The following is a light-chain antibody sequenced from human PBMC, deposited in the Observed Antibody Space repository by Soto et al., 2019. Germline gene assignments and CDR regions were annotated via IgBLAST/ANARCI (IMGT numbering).Light chain of an antibody. CDR2: KAS. J-gene: IGKJ1*01. Sequence: DIQITQSPPTLSASVGDRVTITCRASQSIFTYLHWYQQKPGKAPKLLIYKASTLESGVPSNFSGSGSGTEFTLTISSLQPEDFATYYCQQYNSYPWTFGQGTKVDIK. CDR3: QQYNSYPWT. V-gene: IGKV1-5*03. CDR1: QSIFTY.